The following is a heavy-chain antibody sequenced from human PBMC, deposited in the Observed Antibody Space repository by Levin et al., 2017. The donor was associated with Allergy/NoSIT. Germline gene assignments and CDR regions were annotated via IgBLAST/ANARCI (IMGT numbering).Heavy chain of an antibody. CDR3: AKDHGSGSYYMKYFDY. J-gene: IGHJ4*02. Sequence: GGSLRLSCAASGFTFSSYGMHWVRQAPGKGLEWVAVISYDGSNKYYADSVKGRFTISRDNSKNTLYLQMNSLRAEDTAVYYCAKDHGSGSYYMKYFDYWGQGTLVTVSS. D-gene: IGHD3-10*01. CDR2: ISYDGSNK. CDR1: GFTFSSYG. V-gene: IGHV3-30*18.